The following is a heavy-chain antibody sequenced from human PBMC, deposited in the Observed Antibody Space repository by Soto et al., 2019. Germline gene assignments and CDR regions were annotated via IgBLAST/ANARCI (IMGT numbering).Heavy chain of an antibody. Sequence: GGSLRLSCAASGFTFSSYGMHWVRQAPGKGLEWVAVISYDGSNKYYADSVEGRFTISRDNSKNTLYLQMNSLRAEDTAVYYCAKVTLTGTIRKGGILDYWGQGTLVTVSS. CDR1: GFTFSSYG. CDR2: ISYDGSNK. CDR3: AKVTLTGTIRKGGILDY. D-gene: IGHD1-7*01. J-gene: IGHJ4*02. V-gene: IGHV3-30*18.